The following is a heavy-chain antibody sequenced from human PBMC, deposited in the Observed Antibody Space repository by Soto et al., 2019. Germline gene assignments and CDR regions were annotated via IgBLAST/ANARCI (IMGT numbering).Heavy chain of an antibody. CDR1: GFTFSSYA. CDR2: ISYDGSNK. CDR3: ARDPNDSGYVDY. V-gene: IGHV3-30-3*01. J-gene: IGHJ4*02. Sequence: QVQLVESGGGVVQPGRSLRLSCAASGFTFSSYAMHWVRQAPGKGLEWVAVISYDGSNKYYADSVKGRFTISRDNSKNTLYLQMTSMRAEDTAVYYCARDPNDSGYVDYWGQGTLVTVSS. D-gene: IGHD3-22*01.